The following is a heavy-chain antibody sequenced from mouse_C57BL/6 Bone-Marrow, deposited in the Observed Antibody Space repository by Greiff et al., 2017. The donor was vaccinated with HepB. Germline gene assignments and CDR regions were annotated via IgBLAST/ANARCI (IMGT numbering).Heavy chain of an antibody. CDR3: ASPYDVAYYAMDY. CDR1: GFTVSDYG. J-gene: IGHJ4*01. Sequence: VEPGGGLVKPGGSLKLSCAASGFTVSDYGMHWVRQAPEKGLEWVAYISSGSSTIYYADTVKGRLTISRDNAKNTLFLQMTSLRSEDTDMYYCASPYDVAYYAMDYWGQGTSVTVSS. CDR2: ISSGSSTI. D-gene: IGHD2-12*01. V-gene: IGHV5-17*01.